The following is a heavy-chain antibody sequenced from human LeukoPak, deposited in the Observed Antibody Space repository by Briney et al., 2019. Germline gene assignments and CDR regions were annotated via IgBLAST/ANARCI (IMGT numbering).Heavy chain of an antibody. J-gene: IGHJ6*03. V-gene: IGHV4-59*01. CDR1: GGSLSSYY. D-gene: IGHD1-1*01. Sequence: SETLSLTCTVSGGSLSSYYWSWIRQPPGKGREWIGYIYYSGTTNYNPSLKSRVTISVDTSKNQFSLKLTSVTAADTAVYYCARVSWFPGTSYYYMDVWGKGTTVTVSS. CDR2: IYYSGTT. CDR3: ARVSWFPGTSYYYMDV.